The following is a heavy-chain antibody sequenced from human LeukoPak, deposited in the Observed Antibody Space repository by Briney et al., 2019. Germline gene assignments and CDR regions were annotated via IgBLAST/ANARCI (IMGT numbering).Heavy chain of an antibody. CDR2: ISGDVRST. CDR1: GFTFSSYA. V-gene: IGHV3-23*01. D-gene: IGHD4-11*01. Sequence: GGSLRLSCAASGFTFSSYAMSWVRQAPGKGLEWVSAISGDVRSTFYADSVKGRFTISRDNSKNTLSLQMNSLRGDDTGIYYCVKRVDYSEKYYFDSWGQGTLVTVSS. CDR3: VKRVDYSEKYYFDS. J-gene: IGHJ4*02.